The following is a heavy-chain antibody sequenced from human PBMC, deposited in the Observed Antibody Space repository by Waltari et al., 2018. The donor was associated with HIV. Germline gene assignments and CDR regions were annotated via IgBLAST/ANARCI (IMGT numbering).Heavy chain of an antibody. J-gene: IGHJ6*02. CDR2: INPSGGTT. V-gene: IGHV1-46*01. CDR1: GYTFTSYY. CDR3: ARDEGGGEYNDFWSGLDYYGMDV. Sequence: QLQLVQSGAEVKKPGASVKVSCKASGYTFTSYYIHWVRQAPGQGLEWMGIINPSGGTTRYAQKFQGGVTMTRDTSTRTVYMELSSLRSEDTAVYYCARDEGGGEYNDFWSGLDYYGMDVWGQGTTVTVSS. D-gene: IGHD3-3*01.